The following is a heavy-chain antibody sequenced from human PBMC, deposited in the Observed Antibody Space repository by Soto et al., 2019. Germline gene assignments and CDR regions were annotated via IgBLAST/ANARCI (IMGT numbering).Heavy chain of an antibody. Sequence: QVHLMQSRVEVKKPGASVKVSCKASGFTIRSYGITWVRQAPGQGLEWMGWISGYSGQTKYAQNVQDRDTMTTNKSTSTGYMELRSLRSDATAVYYCARSPTKDGSARHSIQDFDYWGQGTLVTVSS. J-gene: IGHJ4*02. CDR1: GFTIRSYG. D-gene: IGHD3-10*01. CDR3: ARSPTKDGSARHSIQDFDY. V-gene: IGHV1-18*04. CDR2: ISGYSGQT.